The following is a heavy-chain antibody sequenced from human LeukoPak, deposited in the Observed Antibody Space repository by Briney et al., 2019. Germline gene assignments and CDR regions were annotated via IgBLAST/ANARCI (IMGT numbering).Heavy chain of an antibody. V-gene: IGHV1-24*01. D-gene: IGHD6-6*01. CDR2: FDPEDGET. CDR3: ARSSYSSSSSV. J-gene: IGHJ3*01. Sequence: ASVKVSCKVSGYALTDLSIHWVRQAPGKGLEWMGGFDPEDGETVYAQKFQGRVTMIEDTSTDTAYMELSSLRSEDTAVYYCARSSYSSSSSVWGQGTMVTVSS. CDR1: GYALTDLS.